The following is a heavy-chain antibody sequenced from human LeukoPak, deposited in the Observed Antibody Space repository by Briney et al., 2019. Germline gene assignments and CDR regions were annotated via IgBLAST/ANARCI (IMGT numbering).Heavy chain of an antibody. J-gene: IGHJ4*02. CDR3: ARKRETTGFCTGYYIDY. CDR1: GYTFTTYD. D-gene: IGHD3/OR15-3a*01. CDR2: MNPNSGNT. Sequence: ASVKVSCKAFGYTFTTYDINWVRQATGQGLEWMGWMNPNSGNTGYAQKFRGRVTITRNTSISTAYMELSSLGSEDTAVYYCARKRETTGFCTGYYIDYWGQGTLVTVSS. V-gene: IGHV1-8*03.